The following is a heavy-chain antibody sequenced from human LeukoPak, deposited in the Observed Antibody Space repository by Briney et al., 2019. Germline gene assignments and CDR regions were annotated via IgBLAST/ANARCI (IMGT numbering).Heavy chain of an antibody. CDR2: IIPIFGTA. V-gene: IGHV1-69*05. CDR3: ARGYSSGWYYYYMDV. J-gene: IGHJ6*03. CDR1: GGTFSSYA. Sequence: GASVKVSCKASGGTFSSYAISWVRQAPGQGLEWMGGIIPIFGTANYAQKFQGRVTTTTDESTSTAYMELSSLRSEDTAVYYCARGYSSGWYYYYMDVWGKGTTVTVSS. D-gene: IGHD6-19*01.